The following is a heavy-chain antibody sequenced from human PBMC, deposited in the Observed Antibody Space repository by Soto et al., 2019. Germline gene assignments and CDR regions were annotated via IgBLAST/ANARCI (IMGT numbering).Heavy chain of an antibody. V-gene: IGHV3-73*01. CDR3: TRLISAAQDY. CDR2: IRDRAFSYAT. CDR1: GFVFKDSS. J-gene: IGHJ4*02. Sequence: EVLLVESGGGLVQPGGSLKLSCAASGFVFKDSSIHWVRQASGNGLEWVGRIRDRAFSYATAYAASVKGRFTISRDDSTNTAYLQMNSLKTEDPAIYYCTRLISAAQDYWGQGTLVTVSS. D-gene: IGHD3-10*01.